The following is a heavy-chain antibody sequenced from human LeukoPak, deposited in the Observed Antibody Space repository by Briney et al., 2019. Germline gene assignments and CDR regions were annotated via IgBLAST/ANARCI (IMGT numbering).Heavy chain of an antibody. CDR2: INHSGST. V-gene: IGHV4-34*01. Sequence: PSETLSLTCAVYGGSFSGYYWSWIRQPPGKGLEWIGEINHSGSTNSNPSLKSRVTISVDTSKNQFSLKLSSVTAADTAVYYCARGDGSGSITSYFDYWGQGTLVTVSS. D-gene: IGHD3-10*01. CDR1: GGSFSGYY. CDR3: ARGDGSGSITSYFDY. J-gene: IGHJ4*02.